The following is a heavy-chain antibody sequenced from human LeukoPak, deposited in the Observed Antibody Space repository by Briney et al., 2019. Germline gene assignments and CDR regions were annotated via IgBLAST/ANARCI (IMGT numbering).Heavy chain of an antibody. CDR2: IYYSGRT. CDR3: AREYIAIVGATIDY. J-gene: IGHJ4*02. D-gene: IGHD1-26*01. V-gene: IGHV4-39*07. Sequence: SETLSLTCTVSGGSISSSSYYWGWVRQPPGTGLERIGSIYYSGRTYYSPSLKSRVPISVDTSKNQFSLKLSSVTAADTAVYYCAREYIAIVGATIDYWGQGTLVTVSP. CDR1: GGSISSSSYY.